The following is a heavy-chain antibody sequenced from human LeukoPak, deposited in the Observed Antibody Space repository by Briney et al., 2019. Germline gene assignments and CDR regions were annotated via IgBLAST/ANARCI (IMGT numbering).Heavy chain of an antibody. CDR2: IYTSGST. V-gene: IGHV4-61*02. D-gene: IGHD3-22*01. CDR3: ARARLREYDSSGCYYNWFDC. J-gene: IGHJ4*02. CDR1: GGSINSGSYY. Sequence: SQTLSLTXTVSGGSINSGSYYWSWIRQPAGKGLEWIGRIYTSGSTTYNPSLKSRVTISVDTSKNQFSLKLSSVTAADTAVYYCARARLREYDSSGCYYNWFDCWGQGTLVTVSS.